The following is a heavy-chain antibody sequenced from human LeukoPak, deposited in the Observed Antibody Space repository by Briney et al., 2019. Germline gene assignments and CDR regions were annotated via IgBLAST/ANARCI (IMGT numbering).Heavy chain of an antibody. CDR1: GFTFSSYW. Sequence: AGGSLRLSCAASGFTFSSYWMSWVRQAPGKGLEWVANIKQDGSEKYYVDSVKGRFTISRDNAKNSLYLQMNSLRAEDTAVYYCAREHDYVWGSYRLFDYWGQGTLVTVSS. CDR3: AREHDYVWGSYRLFDY. D-gene: IGHD3-16*02. CDR2: IKQDGSEK. V-gene: IGHV3-7*01. J-gene: IGHJ4*02.